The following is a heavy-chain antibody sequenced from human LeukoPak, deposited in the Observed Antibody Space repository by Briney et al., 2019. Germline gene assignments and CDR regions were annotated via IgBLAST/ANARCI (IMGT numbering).Heavy chain of an antibody. V-gene: IGHV1-69*06. CDR3: ARDPQYSSGTDAFDI. CDR2: IIPIFGTA. J-gene: IGHJ3*02. D-gene: IGHD6-19*01. CDR1: GGTFSSYA. Sequence: ASVKVSCTASGGTFSSYAISWVRQAPGQGLEWMGGIIPIFGTANYAQKFKGRVTITADKSTSTAYMELSSLRSEDTAVYYCARDPQYSSGTDAFDIWGQGTMVTVSS.